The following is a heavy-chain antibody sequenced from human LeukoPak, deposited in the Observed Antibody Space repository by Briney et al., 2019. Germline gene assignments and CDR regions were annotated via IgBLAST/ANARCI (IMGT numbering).Heavy chain of an antibody. CDR3: ARERGSTVNDY. D-gene: IGHD3-16*01. CDR1: GFTFSSYT. CDR2: ISSSSSTI. J-gene: IGHJ4*02. Sequence: SGGSLRLSCAASGFTFSSYTMSWVRQAPGKGLEWVSYISSSSSTIYYADSVKGRFTISRDNAKNSLYLQMNSLRAEDTAVYYCARERGSTVNDYWGQGTLVTVSS. V-gene: IGHV3-48*01.